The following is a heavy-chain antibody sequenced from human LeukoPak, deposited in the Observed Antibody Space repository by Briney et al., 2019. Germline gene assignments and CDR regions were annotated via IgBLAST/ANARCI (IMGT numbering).Heavy chain of an antibody. CDR1: GFTFSSYE. V-gene: IGHV3-48*03. CDR3: ARDFGSYYYDSSAYDY. Sequence: GGSLGLSCAASGFTFSSYEMNWVRQAPGKGLEWVSYISNSGSIIYYADSVKGRFTISRDNAKNSLYLQMNSLRAEDTAVYYCARDFGSYYYDSSAYDYWGQGTLVTVSS. J-gene: IGHJ4*02. D-gene: IGHD3-22*01. CDR2: ISNSGSII.